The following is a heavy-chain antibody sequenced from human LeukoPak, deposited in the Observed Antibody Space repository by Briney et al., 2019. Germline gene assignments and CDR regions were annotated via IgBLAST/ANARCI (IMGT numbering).Heavy chain of an antibody. CDR2: IRTDGDT. CDR3: ARDARVGAPFDY. J-gene: IGHJ4*02. V-gene: IGHV3-74*01. Sequence: GGSLRLSCAASGFTFSSYWMHWVRQAPGKGLVLVSPIRTDGDTSYADSARGLFTISRDNSKNTLYLQMNRLRAEDTAVYYCARDARVGAPFDYWGQGTLVTVSS. D-gene: IGHD4-17*01. CDR1: GFTFSSYW.